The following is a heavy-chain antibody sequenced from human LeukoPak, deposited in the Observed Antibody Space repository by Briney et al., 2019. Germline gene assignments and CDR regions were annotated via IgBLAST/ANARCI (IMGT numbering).Heavy chain of an antibody. CDR1: GGSISSGGYY. CDR3: VAIAARPYYFDY. Sequence: SQTLSLTCTVSGGSISSGGYYWSWIRQHPGKGLEWIGYIYYSGSTYYNPSLKSRVTMSVDTSKNQFSLELSSVTAADTAVYYCVAIAARPYYFDYWGQGTLVTVSS. J-gene: IGHJ4*02. CDR2: IYYSGST. D-gene: IGHD6-6*01. V-gene: IGHV4-31*03.